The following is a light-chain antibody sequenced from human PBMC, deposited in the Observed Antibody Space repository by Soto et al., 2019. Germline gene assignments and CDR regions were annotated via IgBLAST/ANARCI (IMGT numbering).Light chain of an antibody. J-gene: IGLJ1*01. CDR1: TGAVTNGHY. V-gene: IGLV7-46*01. CDR3: LLYYNGPYV. CDR2: DTT. Sequence: QAVVTQEPSLTLSPGGTVTLTCGSSTGAVTNGHYPYWFQQKPGQAPRTLIYDTTNRHSWTPARFSGSLLGGKAALTLSGAQPEDEAEYYCLLYYNGPYVFGTGTKVTVL.